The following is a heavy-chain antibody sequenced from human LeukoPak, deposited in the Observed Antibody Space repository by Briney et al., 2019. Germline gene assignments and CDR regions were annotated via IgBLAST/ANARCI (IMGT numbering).Heavy chain of an antibody. CDR2: ISSSSSYI. CDR3: ARDKEAVAGTLDY. CDR1: GFTFSSYS. D-gene: IGHD6-19*01. J-gene: IGHJ4*02. V-gene: IGHV3-21*01. Sequence: GGSLRLSCAASGFTFSSYSMNWVRQAPGKGLEWVSSISSSSSYIYYADSVKGRFTVSRDNAKNSLYLQMNSLRAEDTAVYYCARDKEAVAGTLDYWGQGTLVTVSS.